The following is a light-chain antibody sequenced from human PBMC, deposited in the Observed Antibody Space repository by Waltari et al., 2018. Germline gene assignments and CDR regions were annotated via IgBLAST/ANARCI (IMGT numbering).Light chain of an antibody. Sequence: LTQPHAVSESPGKPVTISCTRTSDSMASNYLQWYQQRPGSAPTTVIFEDDQRPSGVPDRFSASIDTSSNSASLAISGLKTEDEALYYCQSYDSDEGVVFGGGTKLTVL. J-gene: IGLJ2*01. CDR1: SDSMASNY. V-gene: IGLV6-57*03. CDR2: EDD. CDR3: QSYDSDEGVV.